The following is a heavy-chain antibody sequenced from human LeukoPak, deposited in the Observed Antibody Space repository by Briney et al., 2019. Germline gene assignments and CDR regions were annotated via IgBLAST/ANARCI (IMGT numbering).Heavy chain of an antibody. V-gene: IGHV3-30*18. Sequence: GGSLRLSCAASGFTFSSYGMHWVRQAPGKGLEWVALISFDGSNQYYADSVKGRFTISRDNSKNTLYLQMNSLRAEDTAVYYCAKAGPDTYAFDIWGQGTMVTVSS. J-gene: IGHJ3*02. CDR3: AKAGPDTYAFDI. CDR1: GFTFSSYG. D-gene: IGHD2/OR15-2a*01. CDR2: ISFDGSNQ.